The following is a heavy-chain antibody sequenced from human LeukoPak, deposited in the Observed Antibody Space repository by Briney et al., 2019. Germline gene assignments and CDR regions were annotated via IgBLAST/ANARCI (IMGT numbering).Heavy chain of an antibody. J-gene: IGHJ5*02. V-gene: IGHV1-2*02. D-gene: IGHD3-3*01. CDR3: AREITIFGVVPTNWFDP. Sequence: GASVKVSCKASGGTFSSYAISWVRQAPGQGLEWMGWINPNSGGTNYAQKFQGRVTMTRDTSISTAYMELSRLRSDDTAVYYCAREITIFGVVPTNWFDPWGQGTLVTVSS. CDR1: GGTFSSYA. CDR2: INPNSGGT.